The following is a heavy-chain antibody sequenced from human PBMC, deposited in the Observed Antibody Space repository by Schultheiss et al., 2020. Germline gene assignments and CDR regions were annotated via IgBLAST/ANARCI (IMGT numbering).Heavy chain of an antibody. Sequence: SETLSLTCTVSGGSISSYYWSWIRQPPGKGLEWIGYIYYSGSTNYNPSLKSRVTISVDTSKNQFSLKLSSVTAADTAVYYCARGLPDKYSRGWYVPSWFDPWGQGTLVTVSS. CDR1: GGSISSYY. D-gene: IGHD6-19*01. CDR3: ARGLPDKYSRGWYVPSWFDP. CDR2: IYYSGST. J-gene: IGHJ5*02. V-gene: IGHV4-59*01.